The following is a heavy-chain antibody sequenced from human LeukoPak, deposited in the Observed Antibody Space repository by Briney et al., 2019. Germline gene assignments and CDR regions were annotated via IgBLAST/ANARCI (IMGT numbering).Heavy chain of an antibody. CDR1: GGSISSSSYY. CDR3: ARISSSNWYNERGAFDV. CDR2: VYYTGST. D-gene: IGHD6-13*01. Sequence: SETLSLTCTVSGGSISSSSYYWGWIRQPPGKGLEWIGFVYYTGSTNYSPSLKSRVTISVDTSKNQFSLKLRSVTAADTAVYYCARISSSNWYNERGAFDVWGQGTMVTVSS. V-gene: IGHV4-61*05. J-gene: IGHJ3*01.